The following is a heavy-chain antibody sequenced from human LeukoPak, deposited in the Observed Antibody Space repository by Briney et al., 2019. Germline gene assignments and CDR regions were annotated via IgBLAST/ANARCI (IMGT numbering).Heavy chain of an antibody. D-gene: IGHD1-1*01. CDR2: FAPEDGET. Sequence: ASVRGSCKVFGNTLTELSMHWVRQAPGKGLESMGGFAPEDGETIYAQQFQGRLTMTEDTSTDTAYMELSRLTSEDTAVYYCTTGRRYQLYDYWGQGTLVTVSS. V-gene: IGHV1-24*01. CDR3: TTGRRYQLYDY. J-gene: IGHJ4*02. CDR1: GNTLTELS.